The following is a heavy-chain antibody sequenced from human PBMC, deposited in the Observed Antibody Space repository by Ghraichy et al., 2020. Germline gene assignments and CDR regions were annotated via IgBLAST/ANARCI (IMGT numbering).Heavy chain of an antibody. D-gene: IGHD2-2*01. CDR3: AGLYCSTTSCFFDY. CDR1: GGSISSGFHF. J-gene: IGHJ4*02. CDR2: IYYSGST. V-gene: IGHV4-31*03. Sequence: TLSLTCTVSGGSISSGFHFWSWIRQHPAKGLEWLGYIYYSGSTYYNPSLKSRVTISVDTSKNQFSLNLSSVTAADTAVYYCAGLYCSTTSCFFDYWGQGTLVTVSS.